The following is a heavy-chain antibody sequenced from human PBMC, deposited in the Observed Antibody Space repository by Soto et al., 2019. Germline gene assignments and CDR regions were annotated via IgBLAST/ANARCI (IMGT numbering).Heavy chain of an antibody. J-gene: IGHJ4*02. D-gene: IGHD2-21*02. CDR3: ARGGHVVVVTAALDY. CDR2: VNPSGGHS. Sequence: QVQLMQSGAEVKKPGASVKVSCKASGDTFTDYYIHWVRQAPGQGLEWMGTVNPSGGHSTYAQHFVGRVTXTXXXSXXTLYMELTSLTSDDTAIYYCARGGHVVVVTAALDYWGKGTLVTVSS. V-gene: IGHV1-46*01. CDR1: GDTFTDYY.